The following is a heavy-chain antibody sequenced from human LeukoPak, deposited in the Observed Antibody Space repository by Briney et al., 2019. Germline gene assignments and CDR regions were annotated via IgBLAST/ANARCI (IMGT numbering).Heavy chain of an antibody. J-gene: IGHJ4*02. CDR3: ARVKSYRFGELLFPN. V-gene: IGHV4-59*11. CDR2: IYYSGST. CDR1: GFTFSDHY. Sequence: GSLRLSCAASGFTFSDHYMNWIRQPPGKGLEWIGYIYYSGSTNYNPSLKSRVTISVDTSKNQFSLKLSSVTAADTAVYYCARVKSYRFGELLFPNWGQGTLVTVSS. D-gene: IGHD3-10*01.